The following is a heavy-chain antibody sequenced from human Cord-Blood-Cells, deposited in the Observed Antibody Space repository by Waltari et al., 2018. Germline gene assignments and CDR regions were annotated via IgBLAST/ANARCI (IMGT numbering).Heavy chain of an antibody. D-gene: IGHD3-9*01. CDR3: AIATSNILTGYCGY. CDR1: GYTLIELS. V-gene: IGHV1-24*01. CDR2: VDPENGET. J-gene: IGHJ4*02. Sequence: QVQLVQSGAEVKKPGDSVKVSCKVSGYTLIELSMHWVRQAPGNGLAWMGGVDPENGETIYAQKFQGRFTMTEDPSTDTAYMELSSLRSEDTAVYYCAIATSNILTGYCGYWGQGTLVTVSS.